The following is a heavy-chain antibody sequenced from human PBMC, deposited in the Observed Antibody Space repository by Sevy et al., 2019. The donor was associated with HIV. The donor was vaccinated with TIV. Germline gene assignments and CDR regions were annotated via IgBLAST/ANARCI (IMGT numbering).Heavy chain of an antibody. CDR3: AGDRGVSSTSEYGMDV. J-gene: IGHJ6*02. CDR2: IIPIFGTA. CDR1: GGTFSKYA. V-gene: IGHV1-69*13. Sequence: ASVKVSCKASGGTFSKYAITWVRQAPGQGLEWMGGIIPIFGTANYAQKFQGRVTITADESTSTAYMELSSLRSEDTAVYYCAGDRGVSSTSEYGMDVWGQGTTVTVSS. D-gene: IGHD2-2*01.